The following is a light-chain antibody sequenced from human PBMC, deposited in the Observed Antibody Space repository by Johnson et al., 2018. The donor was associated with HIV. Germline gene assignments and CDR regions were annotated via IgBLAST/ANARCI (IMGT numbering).Light chain of an antibody. CDR2: DNH. Sequence: QSVLTQPPSVSAAPGQKVTISCSGSSSNIGNNYVSWYQQLPGTAPKLLIYDNHKRPSGIPDRLSGSKSGTSATLGITGLQTGDEADYYCGTWESGLSAHYVFGTGTKVTVL. J-gene: IGLJ1*01. CDR1: SSNIGNNY. V-gene: IGLV1-51*01. CDR3: GTWESGLSAHYV.